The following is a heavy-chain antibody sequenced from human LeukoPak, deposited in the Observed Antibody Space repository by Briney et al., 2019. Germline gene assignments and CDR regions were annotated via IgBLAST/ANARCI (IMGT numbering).Heavy chain of an antibody. D-gene: IGHD3-10*01. Sequence: PSQTLSLTCTVSGGSISSYYWSWTRQPPGKGLEWIGYIYYSGSTNYNPSLKSRVTISVDTSKNQFSLKLSSVTAADTAVYYCARARVYGSGSYYDFDYWGQGTLVTVSS. V-gene: IGHV4-59*01. CDR1: GGSISSYY. CDR2: IYYSGST. CDR3: ARARVYGSGSYYDFDY. J-gene: IGHJ4*02.